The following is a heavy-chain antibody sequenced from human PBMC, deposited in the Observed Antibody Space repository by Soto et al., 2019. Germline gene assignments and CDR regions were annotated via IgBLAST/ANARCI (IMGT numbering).Heavy chain of an antibody. V-gene: IGHV3-53*05. Sequence: GGSLRLSCAASGFTVNSNYISWVRQAPGKGLEWVSVIYTSGTTYYRDSVKGRFTIFRDDSKNSLYLQMNSLRAEDTALYYCAKDPYSGSYYGWFDPWGQGTLVTV. J-gene: IGHJ5*02. CDR2: IYTSGTT. CDR1: GFTVNSNY. CDR3: AKDPYSGSYYGWFDP. D-gene: IGHD1-26*01.